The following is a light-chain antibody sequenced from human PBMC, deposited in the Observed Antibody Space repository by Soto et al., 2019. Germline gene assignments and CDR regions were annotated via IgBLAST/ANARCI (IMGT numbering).Light chain of an antibody. Sequence: AIQMTQSPSSLSASVGDRVTITCRASQGIGNDVAWYQLKPGKAPKVLIYGASILHSGVPSRFGGSGSGTDFTLTITSLRPEDFATYYCLQAYNYPWAFGQGTKVEIK. J-gene: IGKJ1*01. V-gene: IGKV1-6*01. CDR3: LQAYNYPWA. CDR2: GAS. CDR1: QGIGND.